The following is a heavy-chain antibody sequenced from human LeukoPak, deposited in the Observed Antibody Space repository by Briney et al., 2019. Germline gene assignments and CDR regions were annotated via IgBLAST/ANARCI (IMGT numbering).Heavy chain of an antibody. D-gene: IGHD2-21*02. CDR2: INHSGST. CDR1: GGSFSGYY. J-gene: IGHJ5*02. CDR3: ARFGEMVAYCGGDCYSWNWFDP. V-gene: IGHV4-34*01. Sequence: SETLSLTCAVYGGSFSGYYWSWIRQPPGKGLEWIGEINHSGSTNYNPSLKSRVTISVDTSKNQFSLKLSSVTAADTAVYYCARFGEMVAYCGGDCYSWNWFDPWGQGTLVTVSS.